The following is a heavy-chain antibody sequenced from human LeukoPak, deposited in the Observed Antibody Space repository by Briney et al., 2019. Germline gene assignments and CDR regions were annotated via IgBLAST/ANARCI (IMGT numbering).Heavy chain of an antibody. CDR2: ISYDGSNK. V-gene: IGHV3-30*03. Sequence: GRSLRLSCAASGFTFSSYGMHWVRQDPGKGLEWVAVISYDGSNKYYADSVKGRFTISRDNSKNTLYLQMNSLRAEDTAVYYCAILGAARLRVFDYWGQGTLVTVSS. CDR1: GFTFSSYG. D-gene: IGHD6-6*01. CDR3: AILGAARLRVFDY. J-gene: IGHJ4*02.